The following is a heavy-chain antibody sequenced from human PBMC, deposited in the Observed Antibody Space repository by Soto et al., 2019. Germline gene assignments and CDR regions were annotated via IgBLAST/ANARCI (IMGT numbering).Heavy chain of an antibody. V-gene: IGHV3-74*01. D-gene: IGHD2-15*01. CDR2: INGDGSST. CDR1: GFTFSNYW. J-gene: IGHJ6*02. CDR3: ARDVVYVMDV. Sequence: PGGSLRLSCAASGFTFSNYWVHWVRQVPGKGLVWVSRINGDGSSTSYADSVKGRFTISRDNAKNTLYLQMNSLRAEDTAVYYCARDVVYVMDVWGQGTTVTVSS.